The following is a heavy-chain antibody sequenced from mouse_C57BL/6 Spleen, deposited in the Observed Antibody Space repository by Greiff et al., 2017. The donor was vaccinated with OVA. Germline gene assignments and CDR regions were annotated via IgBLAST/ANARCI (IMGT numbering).Heavy chain of an antibody. CDR1: GYTFTSYW. Sequence: VKLMESGAELAKPGASVKLSCKASGYTFTSYWMHWVKQRPGQGLEWIGYINPSSGYTKYNQKFKDKATLTADKSSSTAYMQLSSLTYEDSAVYYCARWYDGYYEGFAYWGQGTLVTVSA. CDR3: ARWYDGYYEGFAY. CDR2: INPSSGYT. J-gene: IGHJ3*01. D-gene: IGHD2-3*01. V-gene: IGHV1-7*01.